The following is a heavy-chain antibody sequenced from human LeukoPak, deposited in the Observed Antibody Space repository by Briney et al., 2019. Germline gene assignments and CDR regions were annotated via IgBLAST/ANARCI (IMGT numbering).Heavy chain of an antibody. CDR3: ARHTNPQMYNWFDP. Sequence: GESLKISCKGSGYSFTKYWIGWVRQMPGKGLEWMGLIYPDDSDTRYSPSFQGQVTISADKSISTAYLQWSSLKASDTAMYYCARHTNPQMYNWFDPWGQGILVTVSS. V-gene: IGHV5-51*01. J-gene: IGHJ5*02. CDR1: GYSFTKYW. CDR2: IYPDDSDT. D-gene: IGHD5-24*01.